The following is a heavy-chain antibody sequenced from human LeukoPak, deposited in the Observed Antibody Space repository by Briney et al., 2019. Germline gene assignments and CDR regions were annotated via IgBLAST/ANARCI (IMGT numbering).Heavy chain of an antibody. Sequence: SEALSLTCAVYGGSFSGYYWSWIRQPPGKGLEWIGEINHSGSTNYNPSLKSRVTISVDTSKNQFSLKLSSVTAADTAVYYCARGPFSGSYSGAFDIWGQGTMVTVSS. CDR1: GGSFSGYY. D-gene: IGHD1-26*01. J-gene: IGHJ3*02. V-gene: IGHV4-34*01. CDR2: INHSGST. CDR3: ARGPFSGSYSGAFDI.